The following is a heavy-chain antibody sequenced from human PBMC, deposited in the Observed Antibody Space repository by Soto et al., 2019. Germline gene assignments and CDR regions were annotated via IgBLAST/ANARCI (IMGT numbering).Heavy chain of an antibody. CDR3: AKGVVRSAAGLGYNWFDP. V-gene: IGHV3-23*01. CDR1: GFTFSSYA. CDR2: ISGSGGST. D-gene: IGHD6-13*01. J-gene: IGHJ5*02. Sequence: AGGSLRLSCAASGFTFSSYAMSWVRQAPGKGLEWVSAISGSGGSTYYADSVKGRFTISRDNSKNTLYLQMNSLRAEDTAVYYCAKGVVRSAAGLGYNWFDPWGQGTMVTVYS.